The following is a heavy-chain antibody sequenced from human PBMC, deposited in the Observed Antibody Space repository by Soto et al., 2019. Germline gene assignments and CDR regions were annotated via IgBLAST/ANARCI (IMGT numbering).Heavy chain of an antibody. CDR3: AKDFKVSGGHYGSLNYYYGMDV. Sequence: GGSLRLSCAVSGFTFSAFGMHWVRLAPGKGLEWVAIISYDGILKYYADSVKGRFTISRDTSKGALYLQMNSLTPEDTAVYYCAKDFKVSGGHYGSLNYYYGMDVWGQGTTVTVSS. CDR2: ISYDGILK. J-gene: IGHJ6*02. CDR1: GFTFSAFG. V-gene: IGHV3-30*18. D-gene: IGHD3-10*01.